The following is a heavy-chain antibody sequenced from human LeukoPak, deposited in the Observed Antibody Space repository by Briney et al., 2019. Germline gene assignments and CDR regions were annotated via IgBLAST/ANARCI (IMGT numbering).Heavy chain of an antibody. V-gene: IGHV4-34*01. CDR1: GGSFSGYY. CDR3: AIEGYNWNDYFDY. D-gene: IGHD1-1*01. J-gene: IGHJ4*02. Sequence: SETLSLTCAVYGGSFSGYYWSWIRQPPGKGLEWIGEINHSGSTNYNPSLKSRVTISVDTSKNQFSLKLSSVTAADTAVYYCAIEGYNWNDYFDYRGQGTLVTVSS. CDR2: INHSGST.